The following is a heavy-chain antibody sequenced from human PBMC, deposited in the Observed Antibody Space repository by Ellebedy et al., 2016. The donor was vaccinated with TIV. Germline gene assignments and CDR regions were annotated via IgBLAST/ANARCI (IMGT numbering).Heavy chain of an antibody. CDR2: IYYSGIT. D-gene: IGHD6-19*01. CDR1: GGSISSGDYY. Sequence: SETLSLTCTVSGGSISSGDYYWSWIRQPPGKGLEWIGYIYYSGITYYNPSLKSRVTISVDTSKNQFSLKLRSVTAADTAVYYCAALQWLAPAWYFDLWGRGTLVTVSS. J-gene: IGHJ2*01. V-gene: IGHV4-30-4*01. CDR3: AALQWLAPAWYFDL.